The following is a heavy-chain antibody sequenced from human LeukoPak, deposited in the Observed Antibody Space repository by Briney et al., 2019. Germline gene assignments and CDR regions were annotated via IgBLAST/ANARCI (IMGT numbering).Heavy chain of an antibody. V-gene: IGHV4-59*11. CDR2: IYYSGST. CDR3: ARSDLGTITAGPFNY. CDR1: GGSISSHY. Sequence: PSETLSLTCTVSGGSISSHYWSWIRQPPGKGLEWIGYIYYSGSTNYNPSLKSRVTISVDTSKNQFSLKLSSVTAADTAIYFCARSDLGTITAGPFNYWGQGTLVAVSS. D-gene: IGHD5-24*01. J-gene: IGHJ4*02.